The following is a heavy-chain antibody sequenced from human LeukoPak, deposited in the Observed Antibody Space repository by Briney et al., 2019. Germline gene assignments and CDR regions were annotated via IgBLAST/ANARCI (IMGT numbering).Heavy chain of an antibody. V-gene: IGHV3-23*01. CDR1: GLTFSSYA. D-gene: IGHD2-15*01. J-gene: IGHJ6*02. CDR3: AKIRIGPYYYYGVDV. CDR2: ISGSGGST. Sequence: GGSLRLSCAASGLTFSSYAMSWVRQAPGKGLEWVSAISGSGGSTYYADSVKGRFTISRDNSKNTLYLQMNSLRAEDTAVYYCAKIRIGPYYYYGVDVWGQGTTVTVSS.